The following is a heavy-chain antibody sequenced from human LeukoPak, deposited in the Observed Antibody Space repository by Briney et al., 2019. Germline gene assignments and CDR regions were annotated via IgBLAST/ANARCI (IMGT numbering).Heavy chain of an antibody. CDR2: ISGSGGNT. J-gene: IGHJ4*02. CDR1: GFTFSNYA. Sequence: GGSLRLSCAASGFTFSNYAMSWVRQAPGKGLEWVSVISGSGGNTYYADSVKGRFTISRDNSKNTLYLQMNSLRAEDTAVYYCARDLHSSGCTWGQGTLVTVSS. D-gene: IGHD6-19*01. V-gene: IGHV3-23*01. CDR3: ARDLHSSGCT.